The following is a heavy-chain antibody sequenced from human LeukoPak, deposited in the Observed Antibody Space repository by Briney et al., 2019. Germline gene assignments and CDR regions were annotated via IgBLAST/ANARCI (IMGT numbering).Heavy chain of an antibody. CDR3: ARGGVHDYGVDY. Sequence: PSETLSLTCAVCGGSFSGYYWSWIRQPPGKGLEWIGEINHSGSTNYNPSLKSRVTISVDTSKNQFSLKLSSVTAADTAVYYCARGGVHDYGVDYWGQGTLVTVSS. J-gene: IGHJ4*02. CDR1: GGSFSGYY. CDR2: INHSGST. D-gene: IGHD4-17*01. V-gene: IGHV4-34*01.